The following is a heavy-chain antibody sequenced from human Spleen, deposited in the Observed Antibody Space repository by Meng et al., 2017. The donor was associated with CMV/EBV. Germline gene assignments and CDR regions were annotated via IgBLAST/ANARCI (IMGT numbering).Heavy chain of an antibody. J-gene: IGHJ5*02. CDR3: ARGPYCNNGVCYSSWFDP. Sequence: ASVKVSCKASGYTFSSYDINWVRQATGQGLEWMGWMNPKSGSTLHSQKFQGRVTMTRNTSISTAYMELSSLRSEDTAVYYCARGPYCNNGVCYSSWFDPWGQGTLVPSPQ. CDR2: MNPKSGST. V-gene: IGHV1-8*01. CDR1: GYTFSSYD. D-gene: IGHD2-8*01.